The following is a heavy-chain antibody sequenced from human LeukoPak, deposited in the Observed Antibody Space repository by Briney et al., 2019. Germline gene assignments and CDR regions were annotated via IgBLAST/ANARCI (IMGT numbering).Heavy chain of an antibody. J-gene: IGHJ5*02. CDR3: AEGRITMVRGVIPWFDP. D-gene: IGHD3-10*01. Sequence: GGSLRLSCAASGFTFSSYGMHWVRQAPGKGLEWVAFIRYDGSNKYYADSVKGRFTISRDNSKNTLYLQMNSLRAEDTAVYYCAEGRITMVRGVIPWFDPWGQGTLVTVSS. CDR2: IRYDGSNK. CDR1: GFTFSSYG. V-gene: IGHV3-30*02.